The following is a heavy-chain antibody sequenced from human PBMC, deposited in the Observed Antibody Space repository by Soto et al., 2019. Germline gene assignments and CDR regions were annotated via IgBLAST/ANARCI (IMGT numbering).Heavy chain of an antibody. D-gene: IGHD3-22*01. CDR2: IKQDGSEK. Sequence: PGGSLRPSCAASGFTFSSYWMSWVRQAPGKGLEWVANIKQDGSEKYYVDSVKGRFTISRDNAKNSLYLQMNSLRAEDTAVYYCARTPPTSDSSGYYDYYYYGMDVWGQGTTVTVSS. CDR3: ARTPPTSDSSGYYDYYYYGMDV. J-gene: IGHJ6*02. V-gene: IGHV3-7*03. CDR1: GFTFSSYW.